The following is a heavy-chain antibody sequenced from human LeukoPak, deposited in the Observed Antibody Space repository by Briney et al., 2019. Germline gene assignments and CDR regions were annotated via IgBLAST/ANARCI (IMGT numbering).Heavy chain of an antibody. CDR3: AKDRDIVVVPAASNWFDP. CDR1: GFTFSSYA. Sequence: PGRSLRLSCAASGFTFSSYAMHWVRQAPGKGLEWVAVISYDGSNKYYADSVKGRFTISRDNSKNTLYLQMNSLRAEDTAVYYCAKDRDIVVVPAASNWFDPWGQGTLVTVSS. V-gene: IGHV3-30-3*01. J-gene: IGHJ5*02. D-gene: IGHD2-2*01. CDR2: ISYDGSNK.